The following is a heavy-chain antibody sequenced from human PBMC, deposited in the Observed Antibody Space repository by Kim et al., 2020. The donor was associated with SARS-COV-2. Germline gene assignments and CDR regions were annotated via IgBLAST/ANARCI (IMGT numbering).Heavy chain of an antibody. V-gene: IGHV3-33*05. J-gene: IGHJ2*01. D-gene: IGHD3-10*01. CDR1: GFTFSSYG. CDR2: ISYDGSNK. Sequence: GGSLRLSCAASGFTFSSYGMHWVRQAPGKGLEWVAVISYDGSNKYYADSVKGRFTISRDNSKNTLYLQMNSLRAEDTAVYYCARDPKGDYDWYFDLWGRG. CDR3: ARDPKGDYDWYFDL.